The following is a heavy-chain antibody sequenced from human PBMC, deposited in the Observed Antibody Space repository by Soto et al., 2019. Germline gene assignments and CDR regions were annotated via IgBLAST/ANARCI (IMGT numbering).Heavy chain of an antibody. D-gene: IGHD3-3*01. J-gene: IGHJ4*02. Sequence: SETLSLTCAVSGGSISSGGYSWSWIRQPPGKGLEWIGYIYYTGSTNYNPSLKSRVTISVDTSKNQFSLKLRSVTAADTAVYYCAKQSAWVLDYWGQGILVTVSS. CDR2: IYYTGST. CDR3: AKQSAWVLDY. V-gene: IGHV4-61*08. CDR1: GGSISSGGYS.